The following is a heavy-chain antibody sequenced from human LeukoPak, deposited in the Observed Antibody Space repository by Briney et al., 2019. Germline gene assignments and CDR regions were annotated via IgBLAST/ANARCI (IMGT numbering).Heavy chain of an antibody. CDR2: INSDGSST. CDR1: GFTLSGAW. J-gene: IGHJ4*02. D-gene: IGHD4-17*01. V-gene: IGHV3-74*01. Sequence: GGSLRLSCAASGFTLSGAWMHWVRQVPGKGLVWVSRINSDGSSTSYADSVKGRFTISRDNAKNTLYLQMNSLRAEDTAVYYCARGTVTPDYWGQGTLVTVSS. CDR3: ARGTVTPDY.